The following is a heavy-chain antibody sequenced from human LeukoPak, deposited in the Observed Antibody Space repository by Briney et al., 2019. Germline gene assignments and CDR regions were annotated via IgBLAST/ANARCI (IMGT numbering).Heavy chain of an antibody. Sequence: SETLSLTCAVYGGSFSGYYWSWIRQPPGKGLEWIGEINHSGSTNYNPSLKSRVTISVDTSKNQFSLKLSSVTAADTAVYYCARGYGFWGRNFDYWGQGTLVTVSS. D-gene: IGHD3-3*01. J-gene: IGHJ4*02. CDR3: ARGYGFWGRNFDY. CDR1: GGSFSGYY. CDR2: INHSGST. V-gene: IGHV4-34*01.